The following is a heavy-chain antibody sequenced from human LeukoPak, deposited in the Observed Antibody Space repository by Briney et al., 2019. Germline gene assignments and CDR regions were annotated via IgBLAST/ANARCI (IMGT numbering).Heavy chain of an antibody. CDR3: AKCPVTFGGVIVITTGYFDY. CDR1: GFTFSNYG. J-gene: IGHJ4*02. Sequence: QPGRSLRLSCAASGFTFSNYGMHWVRQAPGKGLEWVAIISSGGSNAYYADSVKGRFTISRDNSKNTLYLQMNSLRAEDTALYYCAKCPVTFGGVIVITTGYFDYWGQGTLVTVSS. D-gene: IGHD3-16*02. CDR2: ISSGGSNA. V-gene: IGHV3-30*18.